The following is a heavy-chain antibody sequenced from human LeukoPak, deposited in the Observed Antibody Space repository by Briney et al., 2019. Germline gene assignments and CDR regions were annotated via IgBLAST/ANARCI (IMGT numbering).Heavy chain of an antibody. CDR3: ARGKGGRKGPDWFDP. CDR1: GYTFTSYY. CDR2: INPSGGST. D-gene: IGHD3-16*01. J-gene: IGHJ5*02. Sequence: ASVKVSCKASGYTFTSYYMHWVRQAPGQGLEWMGIINPSGGSTSYAQKFQDRVTMTRDTSTSTVYMELSSLRSEDTAVYYCARGKGGRKGPDWFDPWGQGTLVTVSS. V-gene: IGHV1-46*01.